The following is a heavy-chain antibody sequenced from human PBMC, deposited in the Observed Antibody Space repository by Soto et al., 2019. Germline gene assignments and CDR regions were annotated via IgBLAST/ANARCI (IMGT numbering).Heavy chain of an antibody. J-gene: IGHJ6*02. CDR2: INHSGST. V-gene: IGHV4-34*01. CDR3: ARGTSGYDQNYYYYYYGMDV. CDR1: GGSFSGYY. D-gene: IGHD5-12*01. Sequence: KASETLSLTCAVYGGSFSGYYWSWIRQPPGKGLEWIGEINHSGSTNYNPSLKSRVTISVDTSKNQFSLKLSSVTAADTAVYYCARGTSGYDQNYYYYYYGMDVWGQGTTVTVSS.